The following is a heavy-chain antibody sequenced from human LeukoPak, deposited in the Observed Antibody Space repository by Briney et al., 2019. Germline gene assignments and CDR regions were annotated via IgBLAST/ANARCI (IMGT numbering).Heavy chain of an antibody. CDR3: ANDYGLGTYSRY. CDR1: EFNFKNYA. CDR2: ISESGDIT. D-gene: IGHD3-10*01. V-gene: IGHV3-23*01. J-gene: IGHJ4*02. Sequence: GGSLRLSCAASEFNFKNYAMSWVRQAPGKGLEWVSFISESGDITYYADSVKGRFTISRDNAKNTLYLQLNSLRVEDTAVYFCANDYGLGTYSRYWGQGTLVTVSS.